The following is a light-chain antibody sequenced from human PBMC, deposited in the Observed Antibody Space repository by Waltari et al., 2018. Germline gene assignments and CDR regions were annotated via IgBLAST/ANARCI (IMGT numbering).Light chain of an antibody. CDR2: WAS. J-gene: IGKJ2*01. CDR1: QRVFHTNNKNY. V-gene: IGKV4-1*01. CDR3: QQYYSAPNT. Sequence: DIVMTQSPDSLAVSLGERATINCKSSQRVFHTNNKNYLAGYQQKPGHPPKVPIYWASTRESGVPDRFSGGGSGTDFTLAISSLQAEDVAVYYCQQYYSAPNTFGQGTNVEIK.